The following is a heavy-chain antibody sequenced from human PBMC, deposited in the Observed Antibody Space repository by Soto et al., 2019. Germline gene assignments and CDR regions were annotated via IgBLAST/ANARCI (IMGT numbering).Heavy chain of an antibody. V-gene: IGHV3-30*03. CDR2: ISYDGSNK. Sequence: GGSLRLSCAASGFTFSSYGMHWVRQAPGKGLEWVAVISYDGSNKYYADSVKGRFTISRDNSKNTLYLQMNSLRADDTAVYYCTRDISSYYFDYWGQGTLVTVSS. J-gene: IGHJ4*02. CDR3: TRDISSYYFDY. CDR1: GFTFSSYG. D-gene: IGHD3-10*01.